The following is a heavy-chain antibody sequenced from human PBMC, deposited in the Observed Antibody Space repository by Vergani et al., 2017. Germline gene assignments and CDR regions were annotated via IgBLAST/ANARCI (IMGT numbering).Heavy chain of an antibody. CDR2: IYYSGST. J-gene: IGHJ4*02. V-gene: IGHV4-59*01. CDR3: ARGGYARKALDY. Sequence: QVQLQESGPGLVKPSETLSLTCTVSGGSISSYYWSWIRQPPGKGLEWIGYIYYSGSTNYNPSLKSRVTISVDTSKNQFSLKLSSVTAADTAVYYCARGGYARKALDYWGQGTLVTVSS. D-gene: IGHD3-10*02. CDR1: GGSISSYY.